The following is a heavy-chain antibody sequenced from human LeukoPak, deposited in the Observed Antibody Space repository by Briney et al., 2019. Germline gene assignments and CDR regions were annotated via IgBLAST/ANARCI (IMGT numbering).Heavy chain of an antibody. D-gene: IGHD2-8*01. J-gene: IGHJ4*02. CDR1: GYTFTSYG. Sequence: ASVKVSCKASGYTFTSYGISWVRQAPGQGLEWMGWISAQHGQTEYAPNSQDRVTMTTDTYTNTAYMELRSLRSDDTAVYYCAGSLGYCTSNVCYLKYWGQGTLVTVSS. V-gene: IGHV1-18*01. CDR2: ISAQHGQT. CDR3: AGSLGYCTSNVCYLKY.